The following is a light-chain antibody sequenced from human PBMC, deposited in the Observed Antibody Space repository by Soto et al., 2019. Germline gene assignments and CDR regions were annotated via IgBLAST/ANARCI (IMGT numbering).Light chain of an antibody. Sequence: QSVLTQPPSASGSPGQSVTISCTGTSSDVGGYNYVSWYQQHPGKAPKLMIYEVTKRPSGVPDRFSGSKSGNTASLTVSELQADDEADYYCSSYAGSNNLVIFGGGTKLTVL. CDR1: SSDVGGYNY. CDR3: SSYAGSNNLVI. CDR2: EVT. V-gene: IGLV2-8*01. J-gene: IGLJ2*01.